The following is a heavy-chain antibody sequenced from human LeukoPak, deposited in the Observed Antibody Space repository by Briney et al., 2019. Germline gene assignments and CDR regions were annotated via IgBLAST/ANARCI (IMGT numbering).Heavy chain of an antibody. CDR1: GFTFSGSA. CDR3: TSPGIAAAGTA. Sequence: GGSLRLSCAASGFTFSGSAMHWVRQASGKGLEWVGRIRSKANGYATAYAASVKGRFTISRDDSKNTAYLQMNSLKTEDTAVYYCTSPGIAAAGTAWGQGTLVTVSS. J-gene: IGHJ5*02. CDR2: IRSKANGYAT. V-gene: IGHV3-73*01. D-gene: IGHD6-13*01.